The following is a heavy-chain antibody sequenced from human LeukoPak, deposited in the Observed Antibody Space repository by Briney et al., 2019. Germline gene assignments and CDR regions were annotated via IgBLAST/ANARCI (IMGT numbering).Heavy chain of an antibody. J-gene: IGHJ4*02. D-gene: IGHD3-22*01. V-gene: IGHV3-7*01. CDR3: ARKTYSSGSLDY. CDR1: DFTFSSYW. CDR2: IKEDGSEK. Sequence: GGSLRFSCAASDFTFSSYWMSWVRQAPGKGLEWVANIKEDGSEKYYVDSVKGRFTISRDNAKNSLYLQMNSLRAEDTAVYYCARKTYSSGSLDYWGQGTLVTVSS.